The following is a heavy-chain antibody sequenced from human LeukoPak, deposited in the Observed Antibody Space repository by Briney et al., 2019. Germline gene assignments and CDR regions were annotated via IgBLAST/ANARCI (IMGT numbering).Heavy chain of an antibody. Sequence: PSETLSLTCSVSGTSITPYSWSWIRQPPGRGLEWIGYFYTSGNTHQNPSLKSRVTMSIDASKNQFSPRLSSMTAADTAVYYCARHRAEMATITDDTFDMWGQGTMVTVSS. CDR2: FYTSGNT. CDR1: GTSITPYS. CDR3: ARHRAEMATITDDTFDM. V-gene: IGHV4-4*09. J-gene: IGHJ3*02. D-gene: IGHD5-24*01.